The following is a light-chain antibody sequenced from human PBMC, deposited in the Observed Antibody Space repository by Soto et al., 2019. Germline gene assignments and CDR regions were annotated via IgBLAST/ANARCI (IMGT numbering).Light chain of an antibody. CDR1: RSISSW. J-gene: IGKJ1*01. V-gene: IGKV1-5*01. CDR3: QQYNSYWT. CDR2: AAS. Sequence: DIQMTQSPSTLSASVGDRVTITCRASRSISSWVAWYQQKPGKAPNRLIYAASSLETGVPSRFSGSGSGTEFTLTISSLQPDDFATDYCQQYNSYWTFGQGTKVEIK.